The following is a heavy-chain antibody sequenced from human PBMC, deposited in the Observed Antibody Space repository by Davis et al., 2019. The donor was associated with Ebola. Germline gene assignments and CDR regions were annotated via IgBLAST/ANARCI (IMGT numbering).Heavy chain of an antibody. Sequence: ASVTVSCMASGYTFTSYAMHWVRQAPGQRLEWMGWIHAGNGNTKYSQKFQGRVTITRDTSASTAYMELSSLRSEDTAVYYGARGISSWYPAFDIWGQGTMVTVSS. CDR3: ARGISSWYPAFDI. D-gene: IGHD6-13*01. CDR1: GYTFTSYA. V-gene: IGHV1-3*01. CDR2: IHAGNGNT. J-gene: IGHJ3*02.